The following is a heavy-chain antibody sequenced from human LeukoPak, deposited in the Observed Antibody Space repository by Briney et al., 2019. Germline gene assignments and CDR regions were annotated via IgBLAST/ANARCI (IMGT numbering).Heavy chain of an antibody. V-gene: IGHV1-2*02. CDR2: INPNSGGT. J-gene: IGHJ4*02. D-gene: IGHD2-2*01. CDR3: ARVDIVVVPVATGTFYFDY. Sequence: GASVKVSCKASGYTFTGYYMHWVRQAPGQGLEWMGWINPNSGGTNYAQKFQGRVTMTRDTSISTAYMELSRLRSDDTAVYYCARVDIVVVPVATGTFYFDYWGQGTLVTVSS. CDR1: GYTFTGYY.